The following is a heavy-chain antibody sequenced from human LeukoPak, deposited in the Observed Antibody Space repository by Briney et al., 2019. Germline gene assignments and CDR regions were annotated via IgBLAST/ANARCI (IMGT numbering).Heavy chain of an antibody. D-gene: IGHD5-18*01. CDR3: AREFQEYSYGAAGY. Sequence: PGGSLRLSCAASGFTFSSYEMNWVRQAPGKGLEWVSYISSSGSTIYYADSVKGRFTISRDNAKNSLYLQMNSLRAEDTAVYYCAREFQEYSYGAAGYWGQGTLVTVPS. CDR2: ISSSGSTI. J-gene: IGHJ4*02. CDR1: GFTFSSYE. V-gene: IGHV3-48*03.